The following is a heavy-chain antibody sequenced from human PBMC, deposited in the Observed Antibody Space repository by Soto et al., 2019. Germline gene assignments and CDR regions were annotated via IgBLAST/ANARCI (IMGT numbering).Heavy chain of an antibody. V-gene: IGHV6-1*01. Sequence: SQTLSLTCAISGDSVSRNSVTWNWIRQSPSRGLEWLGRTYYRSEWRNDYAASVLSRITVSPDTSKDQFSLQLNSVTPEDTAMYYCARGGGNWFDPWGQGTLVTVSS. D-gene: IGHD3-16*01. CDR1: GDSVSRNSVT. CDR3: ARGGGNWFDP. CDR2: TYYRSEWRN. J-gene: IGHJ5*02.